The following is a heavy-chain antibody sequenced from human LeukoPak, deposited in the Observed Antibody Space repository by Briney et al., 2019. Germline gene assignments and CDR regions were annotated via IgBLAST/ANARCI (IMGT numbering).Heavy chain of an antibody. CDR3: AKQLGYCSDGSCYFPY. CDR1: GFTFSSYT. CDR2: ISNNGGYT. J-gene: IGHJ4*02. D-gene: IGHD2-15*01. V-gene: IGHV3-23*01. Sequence: GGSLRLSCAASGFTFSSYTMSWVRQAPGKGLEWVSAISNNGGYTYYADSVQGRFTISRDNSKSTLCLQMNSLRAEDTAVYYCAKQLGYCSDGSCYFPYWGQGTLVTVSS.